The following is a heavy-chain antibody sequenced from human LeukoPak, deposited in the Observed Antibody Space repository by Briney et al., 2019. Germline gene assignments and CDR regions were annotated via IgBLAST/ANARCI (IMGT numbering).Heavy chain of an antibody. CDR2: INSDGSST. Sequence: GGSLRLSCAASGFTFSSYWIHWVRQAPGKGLVWVSRINSDGSSTSYADSVKGRFTISRDYAKNTLYLQMNSLRVEDTAVYYCARDGSSWGNWFGLWGQGTLVSVSS. J-gene: IGHJ5*02. D-gene: IGHD6-13*01. CDR3: ARDGSSWGNWFGL. CDR1: GFTFSSYW. V-gene: IGHV3-74*01.